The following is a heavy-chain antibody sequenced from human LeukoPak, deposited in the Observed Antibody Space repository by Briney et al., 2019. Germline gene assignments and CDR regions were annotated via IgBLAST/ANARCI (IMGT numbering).Heavy chain of an antibody. CDR1: GGSFSGYY. J-gene: IGHJ4*02. CDR2: INHRGST. V-gene: IGHV4-34*01. Sequence: SETLSLTCAVYGGSFSGYYWSWIRQPPGKGLEWIGEINHRGSTNYNPSLKSRVTISVDTSKNQFSLKLSSVTAADTAVYYCARGHDILTGELDYWGQGTLVTVSS. CDR3: ARGHDILTGELDY. D-gene: IGHD3-9*01.